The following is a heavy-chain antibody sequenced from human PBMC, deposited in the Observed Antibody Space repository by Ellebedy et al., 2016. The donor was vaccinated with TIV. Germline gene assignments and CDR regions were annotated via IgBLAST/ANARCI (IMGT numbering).Heavy chain of an antibody. J-gene: IGHJ5*02. V-gene: IGHV3-21*01. CDR1: GFTFSSYS. Sequence: GGSLRLSXAASGFTFSSYSMNWVRQAPGKGLEWVSSISSSSSYIYYADSVKGRFTISRDNAKNSLYLQMNSLRAEDTAVYYCARDHGYSSGWPLFDPWGQGTLVTVSS. CDR3: ARDHGYSSGWPLFDP. D-gene: IGHD6-19*01. CDR2: ISSSSSYI.